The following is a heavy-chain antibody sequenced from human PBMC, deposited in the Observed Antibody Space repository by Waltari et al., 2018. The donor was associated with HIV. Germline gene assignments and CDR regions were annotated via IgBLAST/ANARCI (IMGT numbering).Heavy chain of an antibody. D-gene: IGHD1-26*01. Sequence: EVQLLESGGGLVQPGGSLRLSCAGSGFTFNNYAMSWVRQAPGKGLEWVSAMSGSGDITYYADSVKGRFTISRDNSKNTMFLQMNSLRVEDTAVYYCAKDVIGGWRATPFFQHWGQGTLVTVFS. V-gene: IGHV3-23*01. J-gene: IGHJ1*01. CDR2: MSGSGDIT. CDR1: GFTFNNYA. CDR3: AKDVIGGWRATPFFQH.